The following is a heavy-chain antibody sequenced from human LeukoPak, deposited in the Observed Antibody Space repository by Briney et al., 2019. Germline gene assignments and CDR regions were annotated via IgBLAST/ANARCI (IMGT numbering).Heavy chain of an antibody. V-gene: IGHV3-23*01. CDR3: AKRGVVIRVFLVGFHKEAYYFDS. D-gene: IGHD3-10*01. CDR2: LSGSGGGT. J-gene: IGHJ4*02. CDR1: GITLSNYG. Sequence: GGSLRLSCAVSGITLSNYGMSWVRQAPGKGREWVAGLSGSGGGTNYADSVQGRFTISRDNPKNTLYLQMNSLRAEDTAVYFCAKRGVVIRVFLVGFHKEAYYFDSWGQGALVTVSS.